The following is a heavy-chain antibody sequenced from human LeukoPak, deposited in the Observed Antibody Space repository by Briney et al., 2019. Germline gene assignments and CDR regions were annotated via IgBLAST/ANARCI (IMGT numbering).Heavy chain of an antibody. CDR3: ARWGDCGGDCYPTYYFDY. D-gene: IGHD2-21*02. Sequence: PSETLSLTCAVYGGSFSGYYWSWIRQPPGKGLGWIGEINHSGSTNYNPSLKSRVTISVDTSKNQFSLKLSSVTAADTAVYYCARWGDCGGDCYPTYYFDYWGQGTLVTVSS. V-gene: IGHV4-34*01. J-gene: IGHJ4*02. CDR1: GGSFSGYY. CDR2: INHSGST.